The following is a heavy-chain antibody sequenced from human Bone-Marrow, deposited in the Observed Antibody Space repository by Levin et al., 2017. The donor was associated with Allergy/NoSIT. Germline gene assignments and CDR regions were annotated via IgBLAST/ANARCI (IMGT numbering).Heavy chain of an antibody. Sequence: PSQTLSLTCAVYGGSSFYGYYWSWIRQPPGKGLEWIGEINHSGITHYNPSLKSRVTMSVEMSKNQFSLNLSSVTAADTAVYYCARVRSYGVLPLGMDVWGQGTTVTVSS. CDR1: GGSSFYGYY. CDR2: INHSGIT. CDR3: ARVRSYGVLPLGMDV. J-gene: IGHJ6*02. D-gene: IGHD3-16*01. V-gene: IGHV4-34*01.